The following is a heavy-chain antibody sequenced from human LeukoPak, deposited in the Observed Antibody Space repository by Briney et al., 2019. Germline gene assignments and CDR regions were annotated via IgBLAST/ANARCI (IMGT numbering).Heavy chain of an antibody. Sequence: GEPLKISCKGSGYTFTTYWIGWVRQMPGKGLECMGIIYPGDSNTRYSPSFQGQVTISADKPLSTAYLQWSSLKASDTAIYYCARLSPWLRTNEWIWAFDIWGQGTMVTVSS. CDR1: GYTFTTYW. J-gene: IGHJ3*02. CDR3: ARLSPWLRTNEWIWAFDI. D-gene: IGHD5-12*01. V-gene: IGHV5-51*01. CDR2: IYPGDSNT.